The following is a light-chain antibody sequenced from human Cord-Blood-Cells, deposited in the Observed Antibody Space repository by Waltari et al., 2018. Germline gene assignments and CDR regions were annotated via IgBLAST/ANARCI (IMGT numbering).Light chain of an antibody. CDR2: DAS. CDR1: QSVSSY. J-gene: IGKJ2*01. CDR3: QQRSNWPPMYT. Sequence: EIVLTQSPATLSLSPGERATISCRASQSVSSYLAWYQQKPGQAPRPLIYDASNRATGIPARFSGSGSGTDFTLTISSLEPEDFAVYYCQQRSNWPPMYTFGQGTKLEIK. V-gene: IGKV3-11*01.